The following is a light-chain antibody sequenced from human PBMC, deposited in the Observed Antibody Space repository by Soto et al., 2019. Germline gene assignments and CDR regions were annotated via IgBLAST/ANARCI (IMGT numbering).Light chain of an antibody. Sequence: EIVMTQSPSTLSVSPGERATLSCMASQSVSIKLAWYQQRPGQAPRLLIYDTSTRATGIPARFSGSGSGTEFTLTISSLQFEDFAVYYCQQYNNWPPINFGQGTRLEIK. V-gene: IGKV3-15*01. J-gene: IGKJ5*01. CDR2: DTS. CDR1: QSVSIK. CDR3: QQYNNWPPIN.